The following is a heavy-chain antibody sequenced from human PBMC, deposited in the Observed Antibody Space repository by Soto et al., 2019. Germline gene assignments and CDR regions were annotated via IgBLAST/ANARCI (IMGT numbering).Heavy chain of an antibody. Sequence: PSETLSLTCSVSGGSVSDKTYYWSWIRQPPGKRLEWIGCVYYSGTTNYNPSLKSRVTISVDLSKNRFSLRLSSVTTADTALYYCARTTAVPNTLRSRYFFDYWGQGTLVTVSS. CDR2: VYYSGTT. D-gene: IGHD4-17*01. J-gene: IGHJ4*02. V-gene: IGHV4-61*01. CDR1: GGSVSDKTYY. CDR3: ARTTAVPNTLRSRYFFDY.